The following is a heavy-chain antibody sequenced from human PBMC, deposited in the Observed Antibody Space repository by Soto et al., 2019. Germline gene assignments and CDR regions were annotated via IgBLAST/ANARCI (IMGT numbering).Heavy chain of an antibody. J-gene: IGHJ4*02. V-gene: IGHV4-39*01. CDR1: GGSISSSSYY. Sequence: SETLSLTCTVSGGSISSSSYYWGWIRQPPGKGLEWIGSIYYSGSTYYNPSLKSRVTISVDTSKNQFSLKLSSVTAADTAVYYGARSATDYGDHFDYWGQGTPVTVSS. CDR2: IYYSGST. D-gene: IGHD4-17*01. CDR3: ARSATDYGDHFDY.